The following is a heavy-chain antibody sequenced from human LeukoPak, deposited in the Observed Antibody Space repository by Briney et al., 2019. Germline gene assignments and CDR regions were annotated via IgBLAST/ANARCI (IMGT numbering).Heavy chain of an antibody. CDR1: GGTFSTNA. D-gene: IGHD3-22*01. Sequence: SVKVSCKASGGTFSTNAISWVRQAPGQGLEWMGGIIPIFRTANYAQKFQGRVTITADESTTTAYMELSSLRSEDTAVYYCARGGYYGSDDSYYPEAFAFWGQGTMVTVSS. CDR2: IIPIFRTA. J-gene: IGHJ3*01. CDR3: ARGGYYGSDDSYYPEAFAF. V-gene: IGHV1-69*13.